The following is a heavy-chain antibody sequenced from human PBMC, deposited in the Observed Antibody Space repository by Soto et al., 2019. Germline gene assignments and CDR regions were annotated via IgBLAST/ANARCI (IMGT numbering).Heavy chain of an antibody. CDR1: GFTFRSHG. V-gene: IGHV3-30*18. D-gene: IGHD6-13*01. CDR3: AKDRGIAAAGTGY. J-gene: IGHJ4*02. CDR2: ISYDGGNK. Sequence: GGSLRLSCAASGFTFRSHGMNWVRQAPGEGLEWVAVISYDGGNKYYADSVKGRFTISRDNSKNTLYLQMNSLRAEDTAVYYWAKDRGIAAAGTGYWGQGTLGTGSS.